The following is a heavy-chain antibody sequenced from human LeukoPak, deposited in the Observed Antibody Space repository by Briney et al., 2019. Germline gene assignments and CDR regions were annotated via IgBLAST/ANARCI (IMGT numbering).Heavy chain of an antibody. Sequence: ASVKVSCKASGYTFTSYGISCVRHAPGQGLEWMGWITAYNGNTNYAQNLQGRVTMTTDTSTSTAYMELRSLRSDDTAVYYCATLDGGVWFGELRNYYGMDVWGQGTTVTVSS. CDR2: ITAYNGNT. CDR1: GYTFTSYG. D-gene: IGHD3-10*01. J-gene: IGHJ6*02. V-gene: IGHV1-18*01. CDR3: ATLDGGVWFGELRNYYGMDV.